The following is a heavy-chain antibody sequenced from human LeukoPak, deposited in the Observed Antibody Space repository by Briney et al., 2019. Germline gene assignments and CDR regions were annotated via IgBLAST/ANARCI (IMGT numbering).Heavy chain of an antibody. J-gene: IGHJ4*02. CDR2: LSDGGGST. D-gene: IGHD1-7*01. Sequence: GGSLRLLCTASGFTFGNYPMSWVRQAPGKGLEWVSALSDGGGSTYYADSVKGRFTISRDNSKNTLYLQMNCLRAEDTAVYYCAKASLSGITATTDYWGQGTLVAVSS. CDR3: AKASLSGITATTDY. V-gene: IGHV3-23*01. CDR1: GFTFGNYP.